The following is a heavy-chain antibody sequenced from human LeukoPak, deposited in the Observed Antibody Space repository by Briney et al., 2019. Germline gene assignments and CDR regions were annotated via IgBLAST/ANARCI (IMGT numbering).Heavy chain of an antibody. D-gene: IGHD2-21*01. V-gene: IGHV3-48*01. J-gene: IGHJ4*02. CDR1: GFTFSTYW. CDR2: ISSSSSTI. Sequence: GGSLRLSCAASGFTFSTYWMHWVRQAPGKGLEWVSYISSSSSTIYYADSVKGRFTISRDNSRNTLYLQMDSLRSEDTAVYYCARDFFPIVDSTWYEIGYWGQGTLVTVSS. CDR3: ARDFFPIVDSTWYEIGY.